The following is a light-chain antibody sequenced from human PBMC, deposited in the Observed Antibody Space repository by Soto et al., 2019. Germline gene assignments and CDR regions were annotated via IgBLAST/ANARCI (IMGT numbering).Light chain of an antibody. Sequence: QSALTQPRSVSGSPGQSVTISCTGTRSDVGGYGFVSWYQQHPGKVPKLMIFDVGKRPSGVPDRFSGSKSGNPASLTISGLHAEDEGDYYCSPSAGTYTVIFGGGTKVTVL. V-gene: IGLV2-11*01. J-gene: IGLJ2*01. CDR1: RSDVGGYGF. CDR3: SPSAGTYTVI. CDR2: DVG.